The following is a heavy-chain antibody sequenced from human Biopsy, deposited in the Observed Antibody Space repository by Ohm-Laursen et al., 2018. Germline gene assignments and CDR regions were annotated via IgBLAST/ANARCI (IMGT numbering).Heavy chain of an antibody. D-gene: IGHD3-10*01. J-gene: IGHJ3*02. Sequence: SDTLSLTCTVSGDSLSGDNYYWDWIRQPPEKGLDWIGSIYYSGSTYYNPSLKSRVTISVDTSKNQFSLKLSSVAAADTAVYYCARRIPDYGSGSYFDAFDIWGRGTMVTVSS. CDR2: IYYSGST. CDR3: ARRIPDYGSGSYFDAFDI. CDR1: GDSLSGDNYY. V-gene: IGHV4-39*01.